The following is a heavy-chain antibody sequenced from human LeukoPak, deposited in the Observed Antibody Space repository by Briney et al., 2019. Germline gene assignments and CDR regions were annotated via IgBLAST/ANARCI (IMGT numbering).Heavy chain of an antibody. CDR1: GGSFSGYY. CDR3: ARSVDYYDSSGYYPL. D-gene: IGHD3-22*01. V-gene: IGHV4-34*01. CDR2: INHSGST. J-gene: IGHJ4*02. Sequence: SETLSLTCAVYGGSFSGYYWSWIRQPPGKGLEWIGEINHSGSTNYNPSLKSRVTISVDTSKNQFSLKLSSVTAADTAVYYCARSVDYYDSSGYYPLWGQGTLVTVSS.